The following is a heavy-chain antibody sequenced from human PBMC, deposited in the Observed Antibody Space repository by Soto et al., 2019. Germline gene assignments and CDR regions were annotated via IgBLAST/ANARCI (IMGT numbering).Heavy chain of an antibody. CDR1: GFTFSSYA. CDR3: AKGPIDYDIVTGSPSVPSHYYMDV. D-gene: IGHD3-9*01. J-gene: IGHJ6*03. CDR2: ISGSGGST. Sequence: EVQLLESGGGLVQPGGSLRLSCAASGFTFSSYAMSWVRQAPGKGLEWVSAISGSGGSTYYADSVKGRFTISRDNSKNTLYLQMNSLRAEDTAVYYCAKGPIDYDIVTGSPSVPSHYYMDVWGKGTTVTVSS. V-gene: IGHV3-23*01.